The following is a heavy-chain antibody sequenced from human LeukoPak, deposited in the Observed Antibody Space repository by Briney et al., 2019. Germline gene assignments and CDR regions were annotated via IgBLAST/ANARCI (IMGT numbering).Heavy chain of an antibody. CDR3: ARARFLEWLVFDY. J-gene: IGHJ4*02. V-gene: IGHV1-69*13. CDR1: GGTFTNFA. Sequence: ASVKVSCKASGGTFTNFALNWVRQAPGQGLEWVGGIIPLSGTANYAQKFQGRLTITADESSRTAYMELSSLRSEDTAVYYCARARFLEWLVFDYWGQGTLVTVSS. D-gene: IGHD3-3*01. CDR2: IIPLSGTA.